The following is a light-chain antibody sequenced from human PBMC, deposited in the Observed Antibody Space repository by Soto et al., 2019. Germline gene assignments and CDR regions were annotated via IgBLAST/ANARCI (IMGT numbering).Light chain of an antibody. V-gene: IGLV1-44*01. CDR1: SSNIGSNT. CDR3: AAWDDSLNGSVV. J-gene: IGLJ2*01. CDR2: SNN. Sequence: QSVLTQPPSASGTPGQRVTISCSGSSSNIGSNTVNWYQQLPGTAPKLLIYSNNQRPSGVPDRFSGSKSGTSASLAISGLQSEDEAEYYCAAWDDSLNGSVVFGGGTQLTVL.